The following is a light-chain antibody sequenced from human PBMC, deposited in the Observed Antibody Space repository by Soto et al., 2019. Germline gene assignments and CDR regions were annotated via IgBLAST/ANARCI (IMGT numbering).Light chain of an antibody. CDR1: SSDVGAYNY. V-gene: IGLV2-14*01. CDR2: EVS. Sequence: QSVLTQPASVSGSPGQSITISCTGTSSDVGAYNYVSWYQQHPGKAPKLIIYEVSNRPSGVSHRFSGSKSGNTASLTISGLQADDEADYYCSSYTSIVTLIFGGGTQLTVL. CDR3: SSYTSIVTLI. J-gene: IGLJ7*01.